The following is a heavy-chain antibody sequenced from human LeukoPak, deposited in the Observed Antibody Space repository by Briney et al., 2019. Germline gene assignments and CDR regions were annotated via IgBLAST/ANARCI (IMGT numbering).Heavy chain of an antibody. V-gene: IGHV4-34*01. CDR3: ARGLILDY. Sequence: SETLSLTCAVYGGSFSGFYWNWIRQPPGKGLEWIGEINHSGSTNYNPSLKSRVTISVDTSKNQFSLKLSSVTAADTAVYYCARGLILDYWGQGTLVTVSS. CDR1: GGSFSGFY. CDR2: INHSGST. J-gene: IGHJ4*02.